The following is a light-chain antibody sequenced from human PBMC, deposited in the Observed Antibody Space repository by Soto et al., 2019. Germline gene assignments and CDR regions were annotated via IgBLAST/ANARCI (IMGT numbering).Light chain of an antibody. V-gene: IGKV4-1*01. CDR2: WTS. CDR1: QSVLYSSNNKNY. J-gene: IGKJ4*01. CDR3: QQYYSPPLT. Sequence: DIVMTQSPDSLAVSLGERATINWKSSQSVLYSSNNKNYVAWYQQRPGQPPKLLIYWTSIRESGVPDRFSGSGSGTDFTLTISSLQAEDVAVYFCQQYYSPPLTFGGGTKVEIK.